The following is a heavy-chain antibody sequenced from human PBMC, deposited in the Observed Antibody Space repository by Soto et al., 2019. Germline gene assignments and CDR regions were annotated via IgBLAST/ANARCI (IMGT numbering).Heavy chain of an antibody. CDR2: IYSGGST. D-gene: IGHD1-1*01. CDR3: ARVIRSLGTHIDY. CDR1: GFTVSSNY. J-gene: IGHJ4*02. V-gene: IGHV3-53*04. Sequence: GGSLRLSCAASGFTVSSNYMSWVRQAPGKGLEWVSVIYSGGSTYYADSVKGRFTISRHNSKNTLYLQMSSLRAEDTAVYYCARVIRSLGTHIDYWGQGTLVTVSS.